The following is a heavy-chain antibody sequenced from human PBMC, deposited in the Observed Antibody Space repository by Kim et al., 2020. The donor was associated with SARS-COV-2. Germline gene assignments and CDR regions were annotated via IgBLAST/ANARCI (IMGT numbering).Heavy chain of an antibody. Sequence: GGSLRLSCAASGFTFSSYSMNWVRQAPGKGLEWVSYISSSSSTIYYADSVKGRFTISRDNAKNSLYLQMNSLRDEDTAVYYCARGGGRDGYNFRNPSLFDYWGQGTLVTVSS. J-gene: IGHJ4*02. D-gene: IGHD5-12*01. CDR1: GFTFSSYS. V-gene: IGHV3-48*02. CDR3: ARGGGRDGYNFRNPSLFDY. CDR2: ISSSSSTI.